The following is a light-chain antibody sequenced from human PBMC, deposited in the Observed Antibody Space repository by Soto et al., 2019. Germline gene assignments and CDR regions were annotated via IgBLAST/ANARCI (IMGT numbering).Light chain of an antibody. J-gene: IGLJ3*02. CDR1: SSDVGGYNY. CDR2: DVS. Sequence: QSALTQPASVSGSPGQSITISCTGTSSDVGGYNYVSWDQQHPGKAPKLMIYDVSNRPSGVSNRFSGSKSGNTASLTISGLQAEDEADYYCSSYTSSRTLLFGGGTKLTVL. V-gene: IGLV2-14*01. CDR3: SSYTSSRTLL.